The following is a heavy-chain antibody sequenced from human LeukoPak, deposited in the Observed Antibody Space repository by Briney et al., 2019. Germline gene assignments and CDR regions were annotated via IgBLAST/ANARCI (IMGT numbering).Heavy chain of an antibody. D-gene: IGHD3-10*01. CDR1: GFNFGNNG. CDR3: ARDQGLWFGKPRDYYYYYGMDV. Sequence: GGSLRLSCAASGFNFGNNGMTWVRQPPGKGLEWVSVIYSGGSTYYADSVKGRFTISRDNSKNTLYLQMNSLRAEDTAVYYCARDQGLWFGKPRDYYYYYGMDVWGQGTTVTVSS. J-gene: IGHJ6*02. V-gene: IGHV3-53*01. CDR2: IYSGGST.